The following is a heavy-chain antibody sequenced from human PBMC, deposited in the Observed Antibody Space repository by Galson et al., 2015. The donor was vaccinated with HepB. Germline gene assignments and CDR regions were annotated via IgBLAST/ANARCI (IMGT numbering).Heavy chain of an antibody. Sequence: SLRLSCAASGFTFSSYGMHWVRQAPGKGLEWVAVISHDGSNKYYADSVKGRFTISRDNSKNTLYLQMNSLRAEDTAVYYCAKDPHFYYGSGSYVYWGQGTLVTVSS. CDR2: ISHDGSNK. CDR1: GFTFSSYG. D-gene: IGHD3-10*01. CDR3: AKDPHFYYGSGSYVY. J-gene: IGHJ4*02. V-gene: IGHV3-30*18.